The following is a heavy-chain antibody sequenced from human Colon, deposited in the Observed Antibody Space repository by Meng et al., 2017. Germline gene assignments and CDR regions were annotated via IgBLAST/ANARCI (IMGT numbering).Heavy chain of an antibody. CDR2: IWSDGSTV. Sequence: GESLKISCAAAGFTFSDYNMHWVRQAPGKGLEWVAVIWSDGSTVYYGGSVKGRFTMSRDNSRDTLYLQMSSLRVGETAIYYCARDRSAHDLWSAPYGLDVWGQGTMVTVSS. CDR3: ARDRSAHDLWSAPYGLDV. V-gene: IGHV3-33*01. D-gene: IGHD3-3*01. J-gene: IGHJ6*02. CDR1: GFTFSDYN.